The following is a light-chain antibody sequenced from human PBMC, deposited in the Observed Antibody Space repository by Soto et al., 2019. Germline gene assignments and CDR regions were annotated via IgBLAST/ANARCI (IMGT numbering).Light chain of an antibody. V-gene: IGLV2-11*01. CDR1: SSDVGAYNY. Sequence: QSVLTQPRSVSGSPGQSVTISCTGTSSDVGAYNYVSWYQQHPGKAPKLIVFDVRERPSGVPDRFSGSKFGNTASLTISGLQAEDEAEYFCCSYAGSYTWVFGGGTKLTV. CDR2: DVR. CDR3: CSYAGSYTWV. J-gene: IGLJ3*02.